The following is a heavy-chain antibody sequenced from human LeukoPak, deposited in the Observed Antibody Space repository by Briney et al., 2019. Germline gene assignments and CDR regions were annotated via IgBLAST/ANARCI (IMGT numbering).Heavy chain of an antibody. CDR2: ISSNGGST. V-gene: IGHV3-64*04. D-gene: IGHD3-9*01. Sequence: GGSLRLSCSASGFTFSSYAMHWVRQAPGEGLEYVSAISSNGGSTYYADSVKGRFSISRDNSKNTLFLQMNSLRVEDTALYYCSKWGDYDVLTGYYDSDFWGQGTLVTVSS. J-gene: IGHJ4*02. CDR3: SKWGDYDVLTGYYDSDF. CDR1: GFTFSSYA.